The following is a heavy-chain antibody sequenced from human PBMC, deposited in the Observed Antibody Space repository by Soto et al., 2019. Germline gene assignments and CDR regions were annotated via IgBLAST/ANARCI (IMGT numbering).Heavy chain of an antibody. Sequence: EVQLVESGGGLVQPGGSLRLSCAASGFTFSNYWMYWVRQAPGKGLEGVSRINSDGSVSSYADSVKGRLTITRDNVKNTMYLQMDSLRADDTAVYYCARGDCVGGTCYSLAGYFYYYMDVWGKGTTVTVFS. J-gene: IGHJ6*03. D-gene: IGHD2-15*01. CDR2: INSDGSVS. CDR3: ARGDCVGGTCYSLAGYFYYYMDV. V-gene: IGHV3-74*02. CDR1: GFTFSNYW.